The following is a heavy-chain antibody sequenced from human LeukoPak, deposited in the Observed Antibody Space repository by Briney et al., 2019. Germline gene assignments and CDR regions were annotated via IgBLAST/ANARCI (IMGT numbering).Heavy chain of an antibody. CDR2: ISYDGSNK. V-gene: IGHV3-30*03. Sequence: GGSLRLSCAASGFTFSSYWMHWVRQAPGKGLEWVALISYDGSNKYYADSVKGRFTISRDNSKNTLYLQMNSLRAEDTAVYYCARMDSSGYFDYWGQGTLVTVSS. D-gene: IGHD3-22*01. CDR1: GFTFSSYW. J-gene: IGHJ4*02. CDR3: ARMDSSGYFDY.